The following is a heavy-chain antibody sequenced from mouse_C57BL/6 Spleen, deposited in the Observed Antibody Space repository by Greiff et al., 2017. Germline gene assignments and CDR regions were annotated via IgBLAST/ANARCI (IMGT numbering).Heavy chain of an antibody. CDR3: ARRGYYGSLDWYFDV. CDR1: GYTFTSYW. V-gene: IGHV1-59*01. D-gene: IGHD1-1*01. CDR2: IDPSDSYT. Sequence: QVQLQQPGAELVRPGTSVKLSCKASGYTFTSYWMHWVKQRPGQGLEWIGVIDPSDSYTNYNQKFKGKATLTVDTSSSTAYMQLSSLTSEDSAVYYCARRGYYGSLDWYFDVWGTGTTVTVSS. J-gene: IGHJ1*03.